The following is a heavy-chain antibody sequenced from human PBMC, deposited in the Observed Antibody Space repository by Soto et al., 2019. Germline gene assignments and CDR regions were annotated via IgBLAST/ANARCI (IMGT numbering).Heavy chain of an antibody. Sequence: QVQLQESGPGLVKPSQTLSLTCTVSGGPISSGPYDWSWIRQHPGKGLEWIGYIYHSGHRYFNPSLDGRVTLSIATAKIQFGLDLSSVTAADTAMYYCARERSVAAVPAPLDCWGQGALVSVSS. J-gene: IGHJ4*02. CDR3: ARERSVAAVPAPLDC. CDR1: GGPISSGPYD. V-gene: IGHV4-31*03. D-gene: IGHD6-19*01. CDR2: IYHSGHR.